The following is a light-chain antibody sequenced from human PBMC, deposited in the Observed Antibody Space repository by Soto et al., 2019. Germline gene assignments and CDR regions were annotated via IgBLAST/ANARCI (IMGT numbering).Light chain of an antibody. CDR1: QSVSSSY. CDR2: GAS. J-gene: IGKJ2*01. CDR3: QQYGSSPYT. V-gene: IGKV3-20*01. Sequence: EIVLTQSPGTLSLSPGERATLSCRASQSVSSSYLAWYQQKPGQAPRLLIYGASSRATGIPDRFSSSGSGTDLTLTISRLEPEDFAVVYCQQYGSSPYTFGEGTKLEIK.